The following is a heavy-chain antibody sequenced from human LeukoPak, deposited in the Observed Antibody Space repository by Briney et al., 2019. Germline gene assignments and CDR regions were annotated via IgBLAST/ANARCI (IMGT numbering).Heavy chain of an antibody. CDR1: GYTFTAHY. Sequence: GSSVKVSCRASGYTFTAHYIHGVRQAPGQGLEWMGWIDLNSGGTNYAKKFLGSVTMTGDTSINTAFMELSRLRSDDTAIYYCARGRGTTMVRGVITNYFDLWGRGSLVTVSS. CDR2: IDLNSGGT. D-gene: IGHD3-10*01. V-gene: IGHV1-2*02. J-gene: IGHJ2*01. CDR3: ARGRGTTMVRGVITNYFDL.